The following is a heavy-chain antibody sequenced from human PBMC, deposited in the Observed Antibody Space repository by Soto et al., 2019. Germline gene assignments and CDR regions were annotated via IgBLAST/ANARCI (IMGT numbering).Heavy chain of an antibody. J-gene: IGHJ4*02. D-gene: IGHD2-2*01. CDR3: ARSSTSCSRGLIFDY. Sequence: SGPTLVNPAKTLTLTCTFSGFSLSTSGMCVSWIRQPPGKALEWLALIDLDDDKYYSTSLKTRLTISKDTSKNQVVLTMTNMDPVDTAPYYCARSSTSCSRGLIFDYWGQGTLVTVSS. CDR2: IDLDDDK. V-gene: IGHV2-70*01. CDR1: GFSLSTSGMC.